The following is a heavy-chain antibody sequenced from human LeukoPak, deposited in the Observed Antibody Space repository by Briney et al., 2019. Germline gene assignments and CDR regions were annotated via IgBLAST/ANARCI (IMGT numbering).Heavy chain of an antibody. V-gene: IGHV3-11*06. CDR3: AREFGYYGSEISRFDP. CDR2: ISSSSSYT. J-gene: IGHJ5*02. D-gene: IGHD3-10*01. CDR1: GFTFSDYY. Sequence: GGSLRLSCAASGFTFSDYYMSWIRQAPGKGLEWVSYISSSSSYTNYADSVKGRFTISRDNAKNSLYLQMNSLRAEDTAVYYCAREFGYYGSEISRFDPWGQGTLVTVSS.